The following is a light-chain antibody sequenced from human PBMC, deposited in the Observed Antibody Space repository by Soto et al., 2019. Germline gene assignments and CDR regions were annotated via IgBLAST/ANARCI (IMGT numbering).Light chain of an antibody. J-gene: IGKJ2*02. Sequence: DIQMTQSPSTLSASVGDRVTITCRASQTITNWLAWYQQKPGKAPKLLIYDTSSLEGGVPSRFRGSGSGTDFTLTISSLQPDDFATYYCQHYNSYSWTFGQGTKLEIK. CDR2: DTS. V-gene: IGKV1-5*01. CDR1: QTITNW. CDR3: QHYNSYSWT.